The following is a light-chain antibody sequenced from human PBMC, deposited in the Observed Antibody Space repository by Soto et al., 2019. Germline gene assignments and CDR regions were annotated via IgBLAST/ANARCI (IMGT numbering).Light chain of an antibody. Sequence: QSVLTQPPSVSAAPGQKVTISCSGSSSNIGNNYVSWYQQLPGTAPKLLIYDNNQRPSGIFDRFSGSKSGTSATLGITGLQAGDEADYYCGTWDSSLSAVVFGGGTQLTVL. CDR2: DNN. V-gene: IGLV1-51*01. J-gene: IGLJ2*01. CDR1: SSNIGNNY. CDR3: GTWDSSLSAVV.